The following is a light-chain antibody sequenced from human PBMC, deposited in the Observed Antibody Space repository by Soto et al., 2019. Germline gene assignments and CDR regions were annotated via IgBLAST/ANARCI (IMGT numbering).Light chain of an antibody. CDR3: QQLNKYPST. Sequence: IQMTQSPASLPASLGDRVTITCQASQDITMYLNWYQQKPGKAPKLLIYDASTLQSGVPSRFRGSGSGTDFTLTISSLQPEDFETYYCQQLNKYPSTFGGGTKVDIK. CDR2: DAS. J-gene: IGKJ4*01. V-gene: IGKV1-33*01. CDR1: QDITMY.